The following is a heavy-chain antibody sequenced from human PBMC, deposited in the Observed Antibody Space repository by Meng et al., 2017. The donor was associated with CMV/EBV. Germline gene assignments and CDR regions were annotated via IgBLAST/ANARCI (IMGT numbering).Heavy chain of an antibody. CDR2: IGTAGDT. J-gene: IGHJ4*02. CDR1: GFTFSSYD. D-gene: IGHD1-26*01. Sequence: GGSLRLSCAASGFTFSSYDMHRVRQATGKGLEWVSAIGTAGDTYYPGSVKGRFTISRENAKNSLYLQMNSLRAGDTAVYYCARARAGGSYVDYWGQGTLVTVSS. V-gene: IGHV3-13*01. CDR3: ARARAGGSYVDY.